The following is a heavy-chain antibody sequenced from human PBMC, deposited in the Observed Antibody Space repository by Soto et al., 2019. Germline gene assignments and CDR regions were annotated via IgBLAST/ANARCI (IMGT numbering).Heavy chain of an antibody. CDR3: AKGDNLGPKTGYAFDP. V-gene: IGHV6-1*01. CDR1: GDSVSSNTAS. Sequence: QTLSLTCVISGDSVSSNTASWNWIRQSPSRGLEWLGRTYFRSKWYNDYAVSVKSRIIINPDTSNNQSSLQLNSVTPEDTAVYFCAKGDNLGPKTGYAFDPWGQGIMVTVSS. J-gene: IGHJ5*02. D-gene: IGHD5-12*01. CDR2: TYFRSKWYN.